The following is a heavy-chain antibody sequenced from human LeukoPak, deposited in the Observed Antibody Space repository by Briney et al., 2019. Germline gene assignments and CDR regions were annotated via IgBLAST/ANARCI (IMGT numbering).Heavy chain of an antibody. CDR1: GYTFTSYG. Sequence: GESLKISCKASGYTFTSYGISWVRQAPGQGLEWMGWISAYNGNTNYAQKLQGRVTMTTDTSTSTAYMELRSLRSDDTAVYYCARFMITFGGVIVPHNWFDPWGQGTLVTVSS. V-gene: IGHV1-18*01. D-gene: IGHD3-16*02. CDR3: ARFMITFGGVIVPHNWFDP. CDR2: ISAYNGNT. J-gene: IGHJ5*02.